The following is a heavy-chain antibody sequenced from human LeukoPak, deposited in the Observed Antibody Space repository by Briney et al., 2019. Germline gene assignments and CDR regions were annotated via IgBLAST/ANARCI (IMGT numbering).Heavy chain of an antibody. D-gene: IGHD3-22*01. V-gene: IGHV4-34*01. CDR2: INHSGST. J-gene: IGHJ4*02. Sequence: PSETLSLTCAVYGGSFSGYYWSWIRQPPGKGLEWIGEINHSGSTNYNPSLKSRVTISVDTSKNQFSLKLSSVTAADTAVYYCARGRTDYYDSSGYRYVDYWGQGTLVTLSS. CDR3: ARGRTDYYDSSGYRYVDY. CDR1: GGSFSGYY.